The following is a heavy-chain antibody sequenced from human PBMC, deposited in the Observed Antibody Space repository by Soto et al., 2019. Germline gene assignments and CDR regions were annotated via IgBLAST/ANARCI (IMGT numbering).Heavy chain of an antibody. J-gene: IGHJ4*01. D-gene: IGHD2-15*01. Sequence: SETLSLTCTVSGGSIRNVYWSWIRQAPGKGLEWIGFIFHSGNAKYNPSLKSRVTISVDTSKNQFSLSLDSVTAPDTAVYFCARAHAPTLPFDYWGQGTLVTVSS. CDR2: IFHSGNA. V-gene: IGHV4-59*01. CDR3: ARAHAPTLPFDY. CDR1: GGSIRNVY.